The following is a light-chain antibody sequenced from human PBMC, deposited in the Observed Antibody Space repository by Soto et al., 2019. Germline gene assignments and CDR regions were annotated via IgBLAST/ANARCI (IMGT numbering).Light chain of an antibody. CDR1: QSVSSY. CDR3: QQRSNWLWT. V-gene: IGKV3-11*01. Sequence: ELVLTQSPATLSLSPGERATLSCRASQSVSSYLAWYQQKPGQAPRLLIYDASNRATGIPARFSGSGSGTDFTLTISSLEPEDFAVYYCQQRSNWLWTFGQGNNLEIK. J-gene: IGKJ2*02. CDR2: DAS.